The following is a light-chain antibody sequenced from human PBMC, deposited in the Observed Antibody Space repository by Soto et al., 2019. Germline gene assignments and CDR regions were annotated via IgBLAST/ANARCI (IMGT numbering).Light chain of an antibody. CDR3: SSYVGTNSYV. V-gene: IGLV2-8*01. CDR2: EVY. CDR1: SSDVGGYNY. J-gene: IGLJ1*01. Sequence: LTQPPSASGSPGQSVTISCTGTSSDVGGYNYVSWYQHHPGKAPKLIIYEVYKRPSGVPDRFSGSKSGNTAALTFSGLQAEDEADYYCSSYVGTNSYVFGTGTKVTVL.